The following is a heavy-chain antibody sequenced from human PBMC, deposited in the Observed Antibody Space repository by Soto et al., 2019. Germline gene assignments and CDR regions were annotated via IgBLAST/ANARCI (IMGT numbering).Heavy chain of an antibody. J-gene: IGHJ6*02. V-gene: IGHV3-7*01. CDR3: VRATLSWGHYYFRGLDV. CDR1: GFIFGTYW. D-gene: IGHD3-22*01. Sequence: PGGSLRLSCAATGFIFGTYWMSWVRRAPGKGLEWVANIKHDGNEKYYADSVKGRFTVSRDNVKNFLHLQMSSLRGDDTGVYFCVRATLSWGHYYFRGLDVWGQGTTVTVSS. CDR2: IKHDGNEK.